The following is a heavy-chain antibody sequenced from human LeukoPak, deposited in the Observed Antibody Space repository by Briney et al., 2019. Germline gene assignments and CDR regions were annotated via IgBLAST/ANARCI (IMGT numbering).Heavy chain of an antibody. D-gene: IGHD3-16*01. CDR2: INPNSGGT. CDR3: ARSYDYVWGSYRAYFDY. J-gene: IGHJ4*02. CDR1: GYNFPSYG. Sequence: GASVKVSCKASGYNFPSYGINWVRQAPGQGLEWMGWINPNSGGTNYAQKFQGRVTMTRDTSISTAYMELSRLRSDDTAVYYCARSYDYVWGSYRAYFDYWGQGTLVTVSS. V-gene: IGHV1-2*02.